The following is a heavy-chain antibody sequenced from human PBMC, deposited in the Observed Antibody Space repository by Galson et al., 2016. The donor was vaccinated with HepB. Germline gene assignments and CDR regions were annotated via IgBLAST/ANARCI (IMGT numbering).Heavy chain of an antibody. D-gene: IGHD1-1*01. CDR3: ARPVNRVGTGY. CDR2: INPNNGDT. V-gene: IGHV1-2*02. CDR1: GYTFTPYD. Sequence: SVKVSCKASGYTFTPYDIYWVRQAPGQGPEWMGWINPNNGDTMYAQNFRGRVTLTRDTSTSTAYMELDSLTSDDTAVYYCARPVNRVGTGYWGQGTLVTVSS. J-gene: IGHJ4*02.